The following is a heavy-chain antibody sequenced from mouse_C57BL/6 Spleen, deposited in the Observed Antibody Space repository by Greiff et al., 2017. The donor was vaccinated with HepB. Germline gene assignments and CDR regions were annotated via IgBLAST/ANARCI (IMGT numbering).Heavy chain of an antibody. J-gene: IGHJ2*01. CDR2: IDPEDGET. CDR1: GFNINDYY. D-gene: IGHD1-1*01. CDR3: ARDCGSSYYFDD. Sequence: EVQLQQSGAELVKPGASVKLSCTASGFNINDYYMHWVKQRTEQGLEWIGRIDPEDGETKYAPKFQGKATITADTSSNPAYLQLSSLTSEDTAVCYCARDCGSSYYFDDWGQGTTLTVSS. V-gene: IGHV14-2*01.